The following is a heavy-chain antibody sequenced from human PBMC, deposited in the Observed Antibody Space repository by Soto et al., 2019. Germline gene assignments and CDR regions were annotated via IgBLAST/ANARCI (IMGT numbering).Heavy chain of an antibody. CDR1: GFTFSSYS. D-gene: IGHD3-10*01. J-gene: IGHJ6*02. CDR3: ARVPRLLWFGELLIGYYGMDV. CDR2: ISSSSSTI. V-gene: IGHV3-48*02. Sequence: EVQLVESGGGLVQPGGSLRLSCAASGFTFSSYSMNWVRQAPGKGLEWVSYISSSSSTIYYADSVKGRFTISRDNAKNSLYLQMNSLRDEDTAVYYCARVPRLLWFGELLIGYYGMDVWGQGTTVTVSS.